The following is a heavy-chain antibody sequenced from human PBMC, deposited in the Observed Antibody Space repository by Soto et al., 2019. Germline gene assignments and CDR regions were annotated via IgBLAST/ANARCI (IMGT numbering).Heavy chain of an antibody. J-gene: IGHJ4*02. V-gene: IGHV5-51*01. CDR1: GYSFTSYW. CDR2: IYPGDSDT. D-gene: IGHD3-3*01. Sequence: GESLKISCKGSGYSFTSYWIGWVRQMPGKGLEWMGVIYPGDSDTRYSPSFQGQVTISADKSISTAYLQWSSLKASDTAMYYCARTLGLGDFWSGYDDWGQGTLVTVSS. CDR3: ARTLGLGDFWSGYDD.